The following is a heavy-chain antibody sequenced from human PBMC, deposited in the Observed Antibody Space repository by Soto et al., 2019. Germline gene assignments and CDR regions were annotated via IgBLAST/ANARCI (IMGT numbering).Heavy chain of an antibody. D-gene: IGHD3-22*01. V-gene: IGHV4-39*01. J-gene: IGHJ4*02. CDR2: VYYSGST. Sequence: SETLSLTCTVSGGSISSSTYYWGWIRQPPXKGLEWIGSVYYSGSTYYNPSLKSRVTISVDTSNNQFSLKLNSVTAADTAVYYCARHQYYYDSSGYTLDYWGQGTLVTVPQ. CDR1: GGSISSSTYY. CDR3: ARHQYYYDSSGYTLDY.